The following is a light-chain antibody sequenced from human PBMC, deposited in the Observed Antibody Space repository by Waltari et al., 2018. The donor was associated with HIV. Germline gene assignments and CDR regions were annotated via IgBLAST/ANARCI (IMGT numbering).Light chain of an antibody. CDR3: QAWDSSTAGV. CDR2: QDS. V-gene: IGLV3-1*01. CDR1: NCGDNS. J-gene: IGLJ2*01. Sequence: SYELTQPPSVSVSPGQPATIPCPGDNCGDNSACWYQQKPGQSPVLVIYQDSKRPSGIPERFSCSNSGNTVTLTISGTQAMDEADYYCQAWDSSTAGVFGGGTKLTVL.